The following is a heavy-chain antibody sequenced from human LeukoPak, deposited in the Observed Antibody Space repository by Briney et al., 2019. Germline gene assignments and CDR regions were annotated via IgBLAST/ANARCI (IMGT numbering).Heavy chain of an antibody. D-gene: IGHD2-15*01. CDR2: IDPNGVAT. CDR3: ATMVAVANFA. Sequence: ASVKVSCKASGHTLTGYYIHWVRQAPGQGPEWMGYIDPNGVATHYAQKFQGGVTMTRDTSISTAYMELSGLRPDDTAIYYCATMVAVANFAWGQGTLVTVSS. CDR1: GHTLTGYY. V-gene: IGHV1-2*02. J-gene: IGHJ5*02.